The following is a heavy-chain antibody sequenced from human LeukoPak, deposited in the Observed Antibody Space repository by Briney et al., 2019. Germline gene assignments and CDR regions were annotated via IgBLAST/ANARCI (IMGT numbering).Heavy chain of an antibody. J-gene: IGHJ4*02. CDR3: ARDDSRGFAY. CDR1: GFTFTYAW. Sequence: GGSLRLSCAASGFTFTYAWMSWVRQAPGKGLVWVSRINNDGSSTSYADSVKGRFTISRDNAKNTLYLQINSLRAEDTAVYYCARDDSRGFAYWGQGTLVTVSS. D-gene: IGHD2-21*01. CDR2: INNDGSST. V-gene: IGHV3-74*01.